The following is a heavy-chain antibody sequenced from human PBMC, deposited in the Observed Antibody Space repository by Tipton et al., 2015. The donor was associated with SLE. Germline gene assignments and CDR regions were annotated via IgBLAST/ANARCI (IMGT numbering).Heavy chain of an antibody. D-gene: IGHD1-7*01. CDR3: AREGVELELDY. V-gene: IGHV4-39*07. CDR2: IYYSGST. Sequence: TLSLTCTVSGGSISSSSYYWGWIRQPPGKGLEWIGSIYYSGSTNYNPSLKSRVTMSVDTSKNQFSLKLSSVTAADTAVYYCAREGVELELDYWGQGTLVTVSS. J-gene: IGHJ4*02. CDR1: GGSISSSSYY.